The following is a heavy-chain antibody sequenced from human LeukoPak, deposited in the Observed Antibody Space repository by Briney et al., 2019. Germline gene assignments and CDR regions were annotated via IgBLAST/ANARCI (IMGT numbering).Heavy chain of an antibody. CDR3: ARGYRGDSFWNQH. V-gene: IGHV4-31*03. CDR1: GGSISSGGYY. J-gene: IGHJ1*01. D-gene: IGHD3-3*01. Sequence: PSETLSLTCTVSGGSISSGGYYWSWIRQHPGKGLEWIGYIYYSGSTYYNPSLKSRVTISVDTSKNQFSLKLSSVTAADTAVYYCARGYRGDSFWNQHWGQGTLVTVSS. CDR2: IYYSGST.